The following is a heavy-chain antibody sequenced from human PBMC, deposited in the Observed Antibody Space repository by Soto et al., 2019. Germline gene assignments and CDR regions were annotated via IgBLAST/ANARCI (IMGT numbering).Heavy chain of an antibody. D-gene: IGHD6-19*01. J-gene: IGHJ4*02. CDR3: AVGFRSGWVFDY. CDR2: MHPNSGIT. Sequence: QVQLVQSGAEVKKPGASVKVSCKASGYTFTSSDISWVRQATGQGLEWLGWMHPNSGITGYTQKSPGRVTMTRNTSISTAYMELSSLRSEDTSVYYCAVGFRSGWVFDYWGQGALVTVSS. V-gene: IGHV1-8*01. CDR1: GYTFTSSD.